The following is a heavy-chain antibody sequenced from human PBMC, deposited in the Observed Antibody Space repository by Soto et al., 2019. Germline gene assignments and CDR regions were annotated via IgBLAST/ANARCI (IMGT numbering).Heavy chain of an antibody. D-gene: IGHD4-17*01. Sequence: QITLKESGPTLVRPAQTLTLTCDFSGFSLSTYHMGVAWIRQPPGKALEWLALIYWDDDKRYSPSLKDRLAISKDTSSNPVVLTITTMDPGDTAASFCAHAADYHPLTFDHWGPGTLVTVSS. J-gene: IGHJ4*02. CDR2: IYWDDDK. CDR1: GFSLSTYHMG. CDR3: AHAADYHPLTFDH. V-gene: IGHV2-5*02.